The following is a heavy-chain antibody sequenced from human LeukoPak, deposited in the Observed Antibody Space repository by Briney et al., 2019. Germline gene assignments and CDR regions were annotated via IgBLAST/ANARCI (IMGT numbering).Heavy chain of an antibody. D-gene: IGHD2-15*01. CDR3: AREGVGGSPFDY. V-gene: IGHV1-2*02. CDR1: GYTFTGYY. CDR2: INPNSGGT. Sequence: ASVKVSCKASGYTFTGYYMHWVRQAPGQGLEWMGWINPNSGGTNYAQKFQGRVTMTRDTSISNAYMELSRMRSDDAAVYYCAREGVGGSPFDYWGQGTLVTVSS. J-gene: IGHJ4*02.